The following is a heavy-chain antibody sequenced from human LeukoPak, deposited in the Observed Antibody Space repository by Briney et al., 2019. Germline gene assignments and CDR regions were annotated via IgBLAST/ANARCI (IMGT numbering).Heavy chain of an antibody. CDR1: GFTFSSYA. D-gene: IGHD3-22*01. CDR2: ISVSGGST. CDR3: ARDPFYYDSSGYQDAFDI. J-gene: IGHJ3*02. Sequence: GGSLRLSCAASGFTFSSYAMSWVRQAPGKGLECVSPISVSGGSTYYADSVKGRFTISRDNSKNTLYLQMNSLRAEDTAVYYCARDPFYYDSSGYQDAFDIWGQGTMVTVSS. V-gene: IGHV3-23*01.